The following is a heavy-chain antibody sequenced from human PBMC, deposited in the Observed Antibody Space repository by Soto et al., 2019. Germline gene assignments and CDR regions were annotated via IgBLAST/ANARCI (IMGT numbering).Heavy chain of an antibody. CDR2: IYYSGST. J-gene: IGHJ6*03. V-gene: IGHV4-59*01. Sequence: SETLSLTCTVSGGSISSYYWSWIRQPPGKGLEWIGYIYYSGSTNYNPSLKSRVTISVDTSKNQFSLKLSSVTAADTAVYYCAREAVGTKASDYYMDVWGKGTTVTVSS. D-gene: IGHD7-27*01. CDR1: GGSISSYY. CDR3: AREAVGTKASDYYMDV.